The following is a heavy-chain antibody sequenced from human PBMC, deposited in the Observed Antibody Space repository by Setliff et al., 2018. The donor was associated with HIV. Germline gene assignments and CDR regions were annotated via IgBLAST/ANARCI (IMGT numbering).Heavy chain of an antibody. CDR1: GFTFDRFW. CDR2: VNTDGNSK. Sequence: GGSLRLSCAASGFTFDRFWMHWVRQAPGKGLEWVSRVNTDGNSKTYADSVKDRFTISRDNGKNTLFLQMNSLRAEDTAVYYCVRDTTSGWMLTNWGQGTLVTVSS. CDR3: VRDTTSGWMLTN. D-gene: IGHD6-25*01. J-gene: IGHJ4*02. V-gene: IGHV3-74*01.